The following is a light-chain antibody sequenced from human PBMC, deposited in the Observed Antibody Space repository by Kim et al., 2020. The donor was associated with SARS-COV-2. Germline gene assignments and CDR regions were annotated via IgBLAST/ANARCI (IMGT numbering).Light chain of an antibody. CDR3: QQSNDWPPLT. Sequence: SPGESATLSCSASQTINNKLVWYQHKPGQAPRLLIYDSTTTATGVPARFIGSGSETDFTLTISILQSEDFAVYYCQQSNDWPPLTFGQGTKVDIK. J-gene: IGKJ1*01. CDR1: QTINNK. V-gene: IGKV3-15*01. CDR2: DST.